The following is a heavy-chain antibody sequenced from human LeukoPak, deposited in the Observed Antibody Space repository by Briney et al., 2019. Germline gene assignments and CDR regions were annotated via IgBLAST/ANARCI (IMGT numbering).Heavy chain of an antibody. CDR2: IKQDGSEK. CDR3: ARERASAALAGNWFDP. Sequence: PGGSPRLSCAASGFTFSSYWMSWVRQAPGKGLGWVANIKQDGSEKYYVDSVKGRFTISRDNAKNSLYLQMNSLRAEDTAVYYCARERASAALAGNWFDPWGQGTLVTVSS. D-gene: IGHD2-21*01. V-gene: IGHV3-7*01. CDR1: GFTFSSYW. J-gene: IGHJ5*02.